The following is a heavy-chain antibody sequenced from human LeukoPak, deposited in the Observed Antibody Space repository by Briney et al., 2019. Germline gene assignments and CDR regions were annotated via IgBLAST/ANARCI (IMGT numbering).Heavy chain of an antibody. CDR3: ARMYSSFFRRFDP. V-gene: IGHV4-59*01. D-gene: IGHD6-19*01. CDR2: SYYSGST. Sequence: SETLSLTRTVSGDSINSFYWSWIRQPPGKELEWIGYSYYSGSTNYNPSPKSRVTISVDRSRNQFSLKLTSVTTADTAVYYCARMYSSFFRRFDPWGQGTLVTVSA. J-gene: IGHJ5*02. CDR1: GDSINSFY.